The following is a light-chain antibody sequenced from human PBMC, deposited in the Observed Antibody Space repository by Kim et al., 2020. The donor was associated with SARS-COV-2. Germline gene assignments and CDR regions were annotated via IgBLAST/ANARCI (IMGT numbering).Light chain of an antibody. J-gene: IGLJ1*01. V-gene: IGLV3-21*02. CDR1: NIGMTY. Sequence: TVKIHCGRNNIGMTYEQWNQQKPGHAPVLVVDYETVRPSGIRERFSGSNHGNTATLLISRVEGGDEADYYCLVWNSGSDHYVFGAGTKVT. CDR3: LVWNSGSDHYV. CDR2: YET.